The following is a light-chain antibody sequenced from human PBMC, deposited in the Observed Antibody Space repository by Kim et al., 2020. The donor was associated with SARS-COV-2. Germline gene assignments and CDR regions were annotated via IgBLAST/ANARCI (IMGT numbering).Light chain of an antibody. CDR1: QDISDS. CDR3: QQYKSQSWT. J-gene: IGKJ1*01. CDR2: RAS. Sequence: DIQMTQSPSTLSASVGDRITITCRASQDISDSLAWYQQKPGKAPKLLIYRASTLQSGVASEFSGSGYGTEFSLTISSLQPDGFATYYCQQYKSQSWTFGQGTKVDIK. V-gene: IGKV1-5*03.